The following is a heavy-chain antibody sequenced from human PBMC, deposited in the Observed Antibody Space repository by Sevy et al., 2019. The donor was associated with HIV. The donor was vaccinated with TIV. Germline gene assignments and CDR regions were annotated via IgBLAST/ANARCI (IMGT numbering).Heavy chain of an antibody. CDR2: IKQDESER. V-gene: IGHV3-7*01. CDR1: GFSFSNYW. D-gene: IGHD3-10*01. Sequence: GGSLRLSCAASGFSFSNYWMHWVRQAPGKGLEWVANIKQDESERYYVASVKGRFTISRDNAKNSVYLEMNSLRPDDTAIYYGAKGNSGSFDYWGQGTLVTVSS. CDR3: AKGNSGSFDY. J-gene: IGHJ4*02.